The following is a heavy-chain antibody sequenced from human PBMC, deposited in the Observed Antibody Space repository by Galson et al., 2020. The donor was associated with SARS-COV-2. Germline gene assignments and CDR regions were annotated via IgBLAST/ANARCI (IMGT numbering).Heavy chain of an antibody. CDR1: GGPISSGDDY. J-gene: IGHJ4*02. CDR2: IYHHGNT. Sequence: SETLSLTCTVSGGPISSGDDYWSWIRQPPGKGLEWLGYIYHHGNTYYSPSLKSRLTMSVDTSKNQFSLKLSSVTAADTAVYYCARGRYSGYDLGDYFDYWGQGTLVTVSS. CDR3: ARGRYSGYDLGDYFDY. V-gene: IGHV4-30-4*01. D-gene: IGHD5-12*01.